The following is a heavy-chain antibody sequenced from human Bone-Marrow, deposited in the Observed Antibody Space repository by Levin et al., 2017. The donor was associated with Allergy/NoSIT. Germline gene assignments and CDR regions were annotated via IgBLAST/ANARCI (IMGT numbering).Heavy chain of an antibody. CDR3: ARGCGDTSCSSSGYYGLDV. J-gene: IGHJ6*02. V-gene: IGHV4-34*01. Sequence: KASETLSLTCAVYGGSFSGYYWSWIRQPPGQGLEWIGEINRRGATNYNPSLESRVAISVDTSKNQFSLRLTSMTAADSAMYYCARGCGDTSCSSSGYYGLDVWGQGTPVTVS. D-gene: IGHD2-2*01. CDR1: GGSFSGYY. CDR2: INRRGAT.